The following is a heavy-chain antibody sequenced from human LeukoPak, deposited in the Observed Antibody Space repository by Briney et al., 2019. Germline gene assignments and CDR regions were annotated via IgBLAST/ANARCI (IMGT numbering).Heavy chain of an antibody. CDR1: GGSISSYY. Sequence: SETLSLTCTVSGGSISSYYWSWIRQPPGKGLEWIGYIFYSGSTNYNPSLKSRVTISVDTSKNQFSLKLSSVTAADTAVYYCARIHRYCSGGACYVLDNWGQGTLVAVSS. J-gene: IGHJ4*02. V-gene: IGHV4-59*01. CDR2: IFYSGST. CDR3: ARIHRYCSGGACYVLDN. D-gene: IGHD2-15*01.